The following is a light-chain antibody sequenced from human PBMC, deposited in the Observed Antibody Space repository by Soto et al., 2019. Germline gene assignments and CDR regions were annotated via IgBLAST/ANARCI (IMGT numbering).Light chain of an antibody. CDR2: DVN. CDR3: SSYAGSNNWV. J-gene: IGLJ3*02. V-gene: IGLV2-8*01. Sequence: QSVLTQRPSASGSPGQSLTISCTGTSSDVGGYNFDSWYQQHPGKAPKLMISDVNRRPSGVPDRFSGSKSGNTASLTVSGLQAEDEADYYCSSYAGSNNWVFGGGTKVTVL. CDR1: SSDVGGYNF.